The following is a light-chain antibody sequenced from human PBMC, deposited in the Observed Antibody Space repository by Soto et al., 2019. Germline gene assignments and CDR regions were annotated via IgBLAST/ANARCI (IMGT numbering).Light chain of an antibody. Sequence: EIVLTQSPGTLSLPPGERATLSCRASQSVSGDYLAWYQQKPGQAPRLLIYGASSRATGIPDRFSGSGSGTDFTLIISRLEPEDFAVFYCLQYGNAPGWTFGQGAKVDI. J-gene: IGKJ1*01. CDR3: LQYGNAPGWT. CDR1: QSVSGDY. CDR2: GAS. V-gene: IGKV3-20*01.